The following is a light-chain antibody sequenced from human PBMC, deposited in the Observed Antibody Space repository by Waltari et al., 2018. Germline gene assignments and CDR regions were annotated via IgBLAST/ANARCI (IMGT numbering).Light chain of an antibody. CDR2: LAS. J-gene: IGKJ2*01. V-gene: IGKV2-28*01. CDR1: QSLLHSNGYTY. Sequence: DIVMTQSPLSLPVTPVAPASISCRSSQSLLHSNGYTYLDWYLQKPGQSPQLLIYLASNRASGVPDRFSGSGSGTDFTLKISRVEAEDVGVYYCMQALQTPMYTFGQGTKLEIK. CDR3: MQALQTPMYT.